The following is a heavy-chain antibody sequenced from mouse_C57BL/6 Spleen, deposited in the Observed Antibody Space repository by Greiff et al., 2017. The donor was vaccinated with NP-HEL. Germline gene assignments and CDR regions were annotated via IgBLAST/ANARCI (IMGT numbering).Heavy chain of an antibody. V-gene: IGHV5-12*01. D-gene: IGHD3-1*01. CDR2: ISNGGGST. J-gene: IGHJ4*01. Sequence: EVKVVESGGGLVQPGGSLKLSCAASGFTFSDYYMYWVRQTPEKRLEWVAYISNGGGSTYYPDTVKGRFTISRDNAKNTLYLQMSRLKSEDTAMYYCARRTARDYAMDYWGQGTSVTVSS. CDR3: ARRTARDYAMDY. CDR1: GFTFSDYY.